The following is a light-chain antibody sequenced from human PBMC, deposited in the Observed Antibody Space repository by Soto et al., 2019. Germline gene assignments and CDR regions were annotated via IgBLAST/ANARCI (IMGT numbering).Light chain of an antibody. V-gene: IGLV2-11*01. CDR1: SSDVGGYNY. J-gene: IGLJ2*01. CDR3: CSYAGTFVI. Sequence: QSVLTQPRSVSGSPGQSVTISCTGTSSDVGGYNYVSWYQQLPGKAPKLLVSDVTKRPSGVPDRFSGSKSGNTASLTISGLRADDEANYYCCSYAGTFVIFGGGTKLTVL. CDR2: DVT.